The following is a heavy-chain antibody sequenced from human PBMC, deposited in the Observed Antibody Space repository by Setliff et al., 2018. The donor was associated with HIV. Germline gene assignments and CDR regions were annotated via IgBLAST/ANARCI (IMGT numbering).Heavy chain of an antibody. D-gene: IGHD1-26*01. CDR2: IYYSGST. J-gene: IGHJ4*02. CDR3: ARHPSRDSRWELDY. Sequence: PSETLSLTCTVSGGSISSSSYYWSWIRQPPGKGLEWIGYIYYSGSTNYNPSLKSRVTISVDTSKNQFSLKLSSVTAADTAVYYCARHPSRDSRWELDYWGQGTLVTVSS. CDR1: GGSISSSSYY. V-gene: IGHV4-61*05.